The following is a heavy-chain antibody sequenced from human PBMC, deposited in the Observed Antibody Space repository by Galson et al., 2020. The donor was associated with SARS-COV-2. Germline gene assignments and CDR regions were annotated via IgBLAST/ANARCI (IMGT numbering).Heavy chain of an antibody. CDR1: GFTFSSYS. CDR3: ARDRGITETTSGDY. CDR2: ISSTSSYI. Sequence: GGSLRLSCAASGFTFSSYSMNWVRQAPGKGLEWVSSISSTSSYIYYADLVKGRFTISRDNAKNSLYLQMNSLRAEDTAVYYCARDRGITETTSGDYWGQGTLVTVSS. V-gene: IGHV3-21*01. D-gene: IGHD1-20*01. J-gene: IGHJ4*02.